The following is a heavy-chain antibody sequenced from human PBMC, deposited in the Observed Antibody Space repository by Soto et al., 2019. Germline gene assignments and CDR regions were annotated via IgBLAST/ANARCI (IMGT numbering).Heavy chain of an antibody. J-gene: IGHJ6*02. V-gene: IGHV1-69*13. CDR2: IIPIFGTA. CDR3: ARDHGYCSGGSCYYYYGMDV. CDR1: GVTFSSYA. D-gene: IGHD2-15*01. Sequence: SVKVSCKASGVTFSSYAISWVRQAPGQGLEWMGGIIPIFGTANYAQKFQGRVTITADESTSTAYMGLSSLRSEDTAVYYCARDHGYCSGGSCYYYYGMDVWGQGTTVTVSS.